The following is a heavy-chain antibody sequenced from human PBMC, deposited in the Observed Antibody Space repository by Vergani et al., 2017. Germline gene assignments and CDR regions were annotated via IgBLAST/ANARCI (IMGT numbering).Heavy chain of an antibody. CDR2: MSPNSGNT. Sequence: QVQLVQSGAEVRKPGASVKVSCKASGYTFIHYDISRVRQASGQGLEWMGWMSPNSGNTGYAQKFQGRITMTRDTSISTAFMELSSLTSDDTAVYYCVGGSSSTFDFWGQGTLVTVSS. CDR1: GYTFIHYD. J-gene: IGHJ4*02. CDR3: VGGSSSTFDF. D-gene: IGHD6-6*01. V-gene: IGHV1-8*01.